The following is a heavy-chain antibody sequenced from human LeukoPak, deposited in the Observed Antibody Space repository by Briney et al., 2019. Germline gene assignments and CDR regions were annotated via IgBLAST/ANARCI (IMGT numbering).Heavy chain of an antibody. Sequence: PGGSLRLSCAVSEFTFSSYVMSWVRQAPGKGVEWVSLISGSGGSKYYADSAKGRFTISRDNSKNILFLQMNSLRAADTAVYYCAKGLDYGGNPYYNYYMDVWGKGTTVIVSS. J-gene: IGHJ6*03. CDR1: EFTFSSYV. CDR2: ISGSGGSK. V-gene: IGHV3-23*01. D-gene: IGHD4-23*01. CDR3: AKGLDYGGNPYYNYYMDV.